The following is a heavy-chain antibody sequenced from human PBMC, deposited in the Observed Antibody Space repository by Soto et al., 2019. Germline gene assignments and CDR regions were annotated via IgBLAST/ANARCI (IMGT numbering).Heavy chain of an antibody. Sequence: QVQLVQSGTEVKKPGSSVKVSCTASGGSSTNYALSWVRRAPGQGLEWMGGIIPVFGTPNYSPNFQDRVTITADKSTATVYMELTSLRLEDTAMYFCSRSLYISGWVNWYFDLWGRGTLVTVSS. CDR3: SRSLYISGWVNWYFDL. V-gene: IGHV1-69*06. D-gene: IGHD6-19*01. CDR1: GGSSTNYA. J-gene: IGHJ2*01. CDR2: IIPVFGTP.